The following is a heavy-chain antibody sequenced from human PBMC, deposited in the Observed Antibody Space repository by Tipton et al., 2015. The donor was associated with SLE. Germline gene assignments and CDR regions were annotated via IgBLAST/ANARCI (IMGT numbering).Heavy chain of an antibody. CDR2: ISYDGSNK. J-gene: IGHJ6*03. D-gene: IGHD6-19*01. Sequence: QLVQSGGGVVQPGGSLRLSCAASGFTFSSYGMHWVRQAPGKGLEWVAVISYDGSNKYYADSVKGRFTISRDNSKNTLYLQMNSLRAEDTAVYYCAKDHSSGWYGNYYYMDVWGKGTTVTVSS. CDR1: GFTFSSYG. CDR3: AKDHSSGWYGNYYYMDV. V-gene: IGHV3-30*18.